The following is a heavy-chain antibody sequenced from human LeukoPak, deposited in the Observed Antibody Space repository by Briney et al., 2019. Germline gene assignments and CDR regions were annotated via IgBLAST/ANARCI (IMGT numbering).Heavy chain of an antibody. V-gene: IGHV4-39*07. CDR3: ARDTDRGPLNWFDP. Sequence: SETLSLTCTVPGGSISSSSYYWGWIRQPPGKGLEWIGSIYYSGSTYYNPSLKSRVTISVDTPKNQFSLKLSSVTAADTAVYYCARDTDRGPLNWFDPWGQGTLVTVSS. J-gene: IGHJ5*02. CDR2: IYYSGST. D-gene: IGHD1-14*01. CDR1: GGSISSSSYY.